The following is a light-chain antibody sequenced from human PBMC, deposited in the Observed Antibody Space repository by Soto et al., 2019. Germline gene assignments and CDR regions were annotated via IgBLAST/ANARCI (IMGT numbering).Light chain of an antibody. V-gene: IGLV1-40*01. CDR1: SXNIGAGYD. CDR2: GKN. Sequence: QSVLTQPPSVSGAPGQRVTISCTGSSXNIGAGYDVHWYQQLPGTAPKLLIYGKNQRPSGVPDRFSGSKSGTSASLAISGLQSDDEADYYCASWDDSLDGYVFGTGTKVTVL. CDR3: ASWDDSLDGYV. J-gene: IGLJ1*01.